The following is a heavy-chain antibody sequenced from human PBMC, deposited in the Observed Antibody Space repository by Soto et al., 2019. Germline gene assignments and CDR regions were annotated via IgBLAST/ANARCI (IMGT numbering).Heavy chain of an antibody. J-gene: IGHJ5*02. D-gene: IGHD2-2*01. CDR3: ARAPRYTWDIVEVPPVMYEGWFDP. Sequence: QVQLVQSGDEVKKPGASVKISCKSSGYSFRNYAMPWVRQAPGQGLEWMGRIHSGDGKTTYAQRLRASVTITRDTSASTGYMELSSQRSEDTAGDCYARAPRYTWDIVEVPPVMYEGWFDPCGQGTLVTVSS. CDR2: IHSGDGKT. V-gene: IGHV1-3*01. CDR1: GYSFRNYA.